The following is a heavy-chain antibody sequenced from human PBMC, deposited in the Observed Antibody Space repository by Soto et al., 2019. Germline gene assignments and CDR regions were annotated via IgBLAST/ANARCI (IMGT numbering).Heavy chain of an antibody. J-gene: IGHJ5*02. V-gene: IGHV1-69*13. CDR2: IIPIFGTA. Sequence: SVKVSFKASGGTFSSYAISWVRQAPGQGLEWMGGIIPIFGTANYAQKFRGRVTITADESTSTAYMELSSLRSEDTAVYYCARGRGDYGGNSGWPLYNWFDPWGQGTLVTVSS. D-gene: IGHD4-17*01. CDR1: GGTFSSYA. CDR3: ARGRGDYGGNSGWPLYNWFDP.